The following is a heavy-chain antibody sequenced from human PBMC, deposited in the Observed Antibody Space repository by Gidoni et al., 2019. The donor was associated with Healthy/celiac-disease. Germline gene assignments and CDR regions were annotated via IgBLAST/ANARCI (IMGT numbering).Heavy chain of an antibody. Sequence: QVQLQQWGAGLLKPSETLSLTCAVYGGSFRGYNWSWIRQPPGKGREWIGEINHRGSTNYNPSLQSRVTISVDTSKNQFSLKLSSVTSADTAVYYCARGLSPNYYDSSGYYAAEWYFDLWGRGTLVTVSS. CDR2: INHRGST. V-gene: IGHV4-34*01. J-gene: IGHJ2*01. CDR1: GGSFRGYN. CDR3: ARGLSPNYYDSSGYYAAEWYFDL. D-gene: IGHD3-22*01.